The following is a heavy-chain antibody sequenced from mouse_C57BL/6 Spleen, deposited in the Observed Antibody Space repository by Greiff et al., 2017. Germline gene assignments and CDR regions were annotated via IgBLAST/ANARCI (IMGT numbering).Heavy chain of an antibody. CDR2: INPGSGGT. V-gene: IGHV1-54*01. D-gene: IGHD1-1*01. CDR1: GYAFTNYL. CDR3: ARWGITTDVPY. Sequence: VQLVESGAELVRPGTSVKVSCKASGYAFTNYLIEWVKQRPGQGLEWIGVINPGSGGTNYNEKFKGKATLTADKSSSTAYMQLSSLTSEDSAVYFCARWGITTDVPYWGQGTLVTVSA. J-gene: IGHJ3*01.